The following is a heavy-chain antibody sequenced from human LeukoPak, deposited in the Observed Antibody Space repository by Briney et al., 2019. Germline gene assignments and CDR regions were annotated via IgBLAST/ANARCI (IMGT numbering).Heavy chain of an antibody. D-gene: IGHD6-6*01. CDR2: ISYDGRDK. CDR1: GFTFSTYA. V-gene: IGHV3-30*04. CDR3: ARDSLEYSSSPDAFDI. Sequence: PGGSLRLSCAVSGFTFSTYAMHWVRQAPGQGLEWMAFISYDGRDKYYADSVKGRFTISRDNAKNSLYLQMNSLRAEDTAVYYCARDSLEYSSSPDAFDIWGQGTMVTVSS. J-gene: IGHJ3*02.